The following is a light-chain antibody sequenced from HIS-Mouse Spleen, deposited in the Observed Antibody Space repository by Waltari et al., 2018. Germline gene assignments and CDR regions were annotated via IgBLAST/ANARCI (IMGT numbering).Light chain of an antibody. J-gene: IGLJ3*02. V-gene: IGLV2-11*01. CDR2: DVS. CDR1: SSDVCGSNY. Sequence: QSALTQPRSVSGSPGQSVTISRTGTSSDVCGSNYVSWYQQHPGKAPKLMIYDVSKRPSGVPDRFSGSKSGNTASLTISGLQAEDEADYYCCSYAGSYTLVFGGGTKLTVL. CDR3: CSYAGSYTLV.